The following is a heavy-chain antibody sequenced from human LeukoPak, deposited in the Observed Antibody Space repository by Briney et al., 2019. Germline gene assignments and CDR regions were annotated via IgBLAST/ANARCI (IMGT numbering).Heavy chain of an antibody. CDR2: INTNTGNP. CDR1: GYTFTSYA. V-gene: IGHV7-4-1*02. J-gene: IGHJ5*02. D-gene: IGHD6-19*01. CDR3: ARLKPIAVAGAGDFDP. Sequence: ASVKVSCKASGYTFTSYAMNWVRQAPGQGPEWMGWINTNTGNPTYAQGFTGRFVFSLDTSVSTAYLQISSLKAEDTAVYYCARLKPIAVAGAGDFDPWGQGTLVTVSS.